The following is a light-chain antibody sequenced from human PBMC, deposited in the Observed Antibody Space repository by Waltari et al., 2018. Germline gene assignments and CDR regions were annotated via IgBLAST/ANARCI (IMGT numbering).Light chain of an antibody. J-gene: IGKJ5*01. CDR3: QQSYSTIT. CDR1: QRISSY. Sequence: DIHMTQSPSSLSASVGPRVTITCRASQRISSYLNCYQQKPGTAPKLLIYAASTLQSGVPSRFSGSGSGTDFTLTISSLQPEDFATYYCQQSYSTITFGQGTRLEIK. V-gene: IGKV1-39*01. CDR2: AAS.